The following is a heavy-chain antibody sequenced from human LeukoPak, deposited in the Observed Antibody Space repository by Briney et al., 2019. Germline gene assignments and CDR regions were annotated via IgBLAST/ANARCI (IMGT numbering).Heavy chain of an antibody. CDR3: ARRDGYCSSTSCYADYYYGMDV. Sequence: GESLKISCKGSGYSFTNYWIGWVRQMPGKGLEWMGIIYPGDSDTTYSPSFQGQVTISADKSISTAYLQWSSLKASDTAMYYCARRDGYCSSTSCYADYYYGMDVWGQGTTVTVSS. J-gene: IGHJ6*02. CDR2: IYPGDSDT. D-gene: IGHD2-2*01. V-gene: IGHV5-51*01. CDR1: GYSFTNYW.